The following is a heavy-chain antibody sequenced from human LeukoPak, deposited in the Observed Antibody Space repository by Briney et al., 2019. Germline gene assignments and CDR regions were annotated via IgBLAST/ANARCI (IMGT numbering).Heavy chain of an antibody. CDR3: ARGKYSSGWFDD. J-gene: IGHJ4*02. D-gene: IGHD6-19*01. V-gene: IGHV3-21*01. CDR1: GFTFSSYS. Sequence: GGSLRLSCAASGFTFSSYSMSWVRQAPGKGLEWVSSITTSSIYISYADSVKGRFTISRDNAKNSLYLQMNSLRAEDTAVYYCARGKYSSGWFDDWGQGTLVTVS. CDR2: ITTSSIYI.